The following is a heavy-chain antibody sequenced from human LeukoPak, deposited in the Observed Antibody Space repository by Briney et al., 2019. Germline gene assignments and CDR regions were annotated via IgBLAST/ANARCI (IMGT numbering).Heavy chain of an antibody. CDR3: ARAKRNGFDI. Sequence: GGSLRLSCAASGFTFTNYGMHWVRQAPGKGLEWVAFIRYDGSDKYYADSVRGRFTISTDNSKNTLYLQMNSLRAEDKAVYYCARAKRNGFDIWGQGTMVTVSS. V-gene: IGHV3-30*02. CDR1: GFTFTNYG. CDR2: IRYDGSDK. J-gene: IGHJ3*02.